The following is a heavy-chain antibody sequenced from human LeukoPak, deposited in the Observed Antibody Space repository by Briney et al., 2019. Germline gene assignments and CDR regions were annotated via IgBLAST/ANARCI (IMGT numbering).Heavy chain of an antibody. J-gene: IGHJ5*02. Sequence: PGGSLRLSCAASGFTFDDYAMHWVRQAPGKGLEWVSGISWNSGSIGYADSVKGRFTISRDNAKNSLYLQMNSLRAEDTAVYYCGRDNTIFGVAHINHWGQGTLVTVSP. V-gene: IGHV3-9*01. CDR1: GFTFDDYA. D-gene: IGHD3-3*01. CDR2: ISWNSGSI. CDR3: GRDNTIFGVAHINH.